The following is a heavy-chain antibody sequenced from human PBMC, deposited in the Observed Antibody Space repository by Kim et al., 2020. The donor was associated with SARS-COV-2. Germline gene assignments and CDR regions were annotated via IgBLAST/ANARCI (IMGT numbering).Heavy chain of an antibody. D-gene: IGHD6-13*01. V-gene: IGHV1-3*01. Sequence: SQNFQGRVSITRDTSASTVYMDLSSLRSEDTALYYCAREGGAAAAGAFDYWGQGTLVTVSS. J-gene: IGHJ4*02. CDR3: AREGGAAAAGAFDY.